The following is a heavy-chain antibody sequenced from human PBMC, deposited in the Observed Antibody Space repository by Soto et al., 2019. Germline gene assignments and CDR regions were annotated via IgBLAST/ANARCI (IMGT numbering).Heavy chain of an antibody. V-gene: IGHV3-30-3*01. CDR3: ARDRSGSYYPGYFDY. J-gene: IGHJ4*02. CDR2: ISYDGSNK. CDR1: GFTFSSYA. D-gene: IGHD1-26*01. Sequence: QVQLVESGGGVVQPGRSLRLSCAASGFTFSSYAMHWVRQAPGKGLEWVAVISYDGSNKYYADSVKGGFTISRDNSKNTLYIQMNRLRAEDTAVYYCARDRSGSYYPGYFDYWGQGTLVTVSS.